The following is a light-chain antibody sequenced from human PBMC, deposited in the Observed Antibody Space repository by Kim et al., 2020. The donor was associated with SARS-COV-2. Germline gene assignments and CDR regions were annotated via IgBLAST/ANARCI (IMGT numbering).Light chain of an antibody. CDR3: HQYGSSLYT. CDR2: ASS. J-gene: IGKJ2*01. V-gene: IGKV3-20*01. CDR1: KGMSSTF. Sequence: SPGERAPLSCRTSKGMSSTFLAWYQQGPGQPPRLLIYASSTRATGIPDRFSGSGSGTDFTLTISRLEPEDTAVYHCHQYGSSLYTFGEGPKQEI.